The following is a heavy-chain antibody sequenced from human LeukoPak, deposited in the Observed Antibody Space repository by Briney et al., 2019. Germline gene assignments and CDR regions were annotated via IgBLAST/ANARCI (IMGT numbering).Heavy chain of an antibody. D-gene: IGHD3-22*01. V-gene: IGHV3-33*01. J-gene: IGHJ4*02. CDR2: IWYDGSNK. CDR1: GFTFSSYG. CDR3: ARSPSEGGPRITMIVVAEGFDY. Sequence: PGRSLRLSCAASGFTFSSYGMHWVRQAPGKGLEWVAVIWYDGSNKYYADSVKGRFTISRDNSKNTLYLQMNSLRAEDTAVYYCARSPSEGGPRITMIVVAEGFDYWGQGTLVTVSS.